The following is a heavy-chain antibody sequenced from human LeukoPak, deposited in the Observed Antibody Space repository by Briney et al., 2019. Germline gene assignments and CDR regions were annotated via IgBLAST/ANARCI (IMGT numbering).Heavy chain of an antibody. D-gene: IGHD2-21*02. CDR2: INPNSGGT. J-gene: IGHJ3*02. CDR1: GYTFTGYY. Sequence: VASVKVSCKASGYTFTGYYMHWVRQAPGQGLEWMGWINPNSGGTNYAQKFQGRVTMTRDTSISTAYMELSRLTFDDTTIYYCATTLHIVVVTWHAFDIWGQGTMVTVSS. V-gene: IGHV1-2*02. CDR3: ATTLHIVVVTWHAFDI.